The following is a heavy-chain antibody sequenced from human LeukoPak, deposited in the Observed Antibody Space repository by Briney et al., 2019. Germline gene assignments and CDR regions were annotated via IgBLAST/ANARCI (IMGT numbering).Heavy chain of an antibody. CDR3: ARGYSSSWSFYDY. V-gene: IGHV3-21*01. CDR1: GFTFSSYS. J-gene: IGHJ4*02. Sequence: PGGSLRLSCAASGFTFSSYSMNWVRQAPGKGLEWVSSISSSSSYIYYADSVKGRFTISRDNSKNTLYLQMNSLRAEDTAVYYCARGYSSSWSFYDYWGQGTLVTVSS. CDR2: ISSSSSYI. D-gene: IGHD6-13*01.